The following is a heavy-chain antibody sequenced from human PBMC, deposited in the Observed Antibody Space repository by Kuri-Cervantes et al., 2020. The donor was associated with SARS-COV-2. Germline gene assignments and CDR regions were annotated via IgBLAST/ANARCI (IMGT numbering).Heavy chain of an antibody. D-gene: IGHD3-3*01. CDR1: GYTFTGYY. CDR3: ARDLSVTIFGVVPHSNNWFDP. CDR2: INPNSGGT. J-gene: IGHJ5*02. Sequence: ASVNVSCKASGYTFTGYYMHWVRQAPGQGLEWMGWINPNSGGTNYAQKFQGRVTMTRDTSISTAYMELSRLRSDDTAVYYCARDLSVTIFGVVPHSNNWFDPWGQGTPVTVSS. V-gene: IGHV1-2*02.